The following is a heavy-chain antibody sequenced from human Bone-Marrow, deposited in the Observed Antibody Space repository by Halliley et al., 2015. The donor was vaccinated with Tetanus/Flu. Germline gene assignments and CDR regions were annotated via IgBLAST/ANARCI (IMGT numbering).Heavy chain of an antibody. D-gene: IGHD3-10*01. Sequence: TLSLTCAVYGGSFSGYYWTWIRQPPGKGLEWVGEIHHSGSAKYNPSLESRVTISLDTSKNQFSLKVSAVTAADTAVYYCARNPFGEYKSWSQGTLVTVSS. CDR2: IHHSGSA. J-gene: IGHJ4*02. CDR3: ARNPFGEYKS. CDR1: GGSFSGYY. V-gene: IGHV4-34*01.